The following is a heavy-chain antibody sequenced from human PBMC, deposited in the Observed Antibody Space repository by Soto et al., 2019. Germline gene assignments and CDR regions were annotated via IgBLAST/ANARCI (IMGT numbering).Heavy chain of an antibody. J-gene: IGHJ2*01. CDR3: CGPSTVTINWFFDL. V-gene: IGHV3-66*01. Sequence: EVQLVESGGGLVQPGGSLRLSCAASGFTVSINYMSWVRQAPGKGLEWVSIIYGGGRTNYADSVKGRFTVSIDNYKNTLYLQMNSLRAEDTAMYYCCGPSTVTINWFFDLWGRGTLVTVSS. D-gene: IGHD4-17*01. CDR1: GFTVSINY. CDR2: IYGGGRT.